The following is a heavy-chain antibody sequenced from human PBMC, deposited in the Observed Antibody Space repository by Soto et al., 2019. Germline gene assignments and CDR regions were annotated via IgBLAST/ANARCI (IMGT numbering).Heavy chain of an antibody. V-gene: IGHV1-18*01. J-gene: IGHJ3*02. CDR3: ARAIAAASTHRAFDI. CDR1: GYTFTSYG. Sequence: ASVKVSCKASGYTFTSYGISWVRQAPGQGLEWMGWISAYNGNTNYAQKLQGRVTMTTDTSTSTAYMELRSLRSDDTAVYYCARAIAAASTHRAFDIWGQGTMVTVSS. CDR2: ISAYNGNT. D-gene: IGHD6-13*01.